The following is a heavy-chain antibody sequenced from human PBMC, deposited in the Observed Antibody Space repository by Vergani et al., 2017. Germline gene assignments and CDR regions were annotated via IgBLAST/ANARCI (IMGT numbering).Heavy chain of an antibody. J-gene: IGHJ5*02. CDR2: ISGSGSSK. V-gene: IGHV3-23*02. CDR1: GFTFDNYA. D-gene: IGHD1-26*01. CDR3: ARQKDGRSRFDP. Sequence: EVHLLESGGGLIQPGGSLRISCAASGFTFDNYAMTWVRQGPGKGLQWVSGISGSGSSKFYEDSLKGRVTISADKSISAAFLHWSSRKAPDTAMYCCARQKDGRSRFDPWGQGTLVTVPS.